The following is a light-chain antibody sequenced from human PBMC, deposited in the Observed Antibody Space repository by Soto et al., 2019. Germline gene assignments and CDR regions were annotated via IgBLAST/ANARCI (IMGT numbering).Light chain of an antibody. CDR3: HQSYSTPGIT. Sequence: DIQMTQSPSSLSASVGDRVTITCRASQSISSYLNWYQQKPGKAPKLLIYAASSLQSWVPSRFSGSGSGTDFSLTISSLQPEAFATYSGHQSYSTPGITFGPGTKVDIK. CDR2: AAS. CDR1: QSISSY. V-gene: IGKV1-39*01. J-gene: IGKJ3*01.